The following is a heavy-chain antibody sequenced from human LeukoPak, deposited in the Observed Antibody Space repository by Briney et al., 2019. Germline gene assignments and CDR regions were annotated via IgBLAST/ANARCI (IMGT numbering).Heavy chain of an antibody. CDR1: GFTFSTYE. CDR2: IGTRGSAI. J-gene: IGHJ6*04. V-gene: IGHV3-48*03. D-gene: IGHD3-10*02. CDR3: AELGITMIGGV. Sequence: PGGSLRLSCAASGFTFSTYEMNWVRQAPGKGLEWVSYIGTRGSAIYYADSVKGRFTISRDDAKNSLYLQMNSLRAEDTAVYYCAELGITMIGGVWGKGTTVTISS.